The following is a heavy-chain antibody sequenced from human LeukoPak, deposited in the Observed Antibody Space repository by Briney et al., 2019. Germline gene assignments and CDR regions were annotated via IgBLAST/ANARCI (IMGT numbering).Heavy chain of an antibody. V-gene: IGHV3-23*01. D-gene: IGHD2-15*01. J-gene: IGHJ6*02. CDR2: ISGSGGST. CDR1: GFTFSSYA. CDR3: AKSVLSYCSGGSCYGDYYYYGMDV. Sequence: PGGSLRLSCAASGFTFSSYAMSWVRQAPGKGLEWVSGISGSGGSTYYADSVKGRFTISRDNSKNTLYLQMNSLRAEDTAVYYCAKSVLSYCSGGSCYGDYYYYGMDVWGQGTTVTVSS.